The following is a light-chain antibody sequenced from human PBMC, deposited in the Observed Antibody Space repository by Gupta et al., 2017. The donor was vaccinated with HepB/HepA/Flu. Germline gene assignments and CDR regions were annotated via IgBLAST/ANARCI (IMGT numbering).Light chain of an antibody. V-gene: IGLV3-19*01. CDR2: GDK. Sequence: SSTLPQDPVVSVALGKTVRITCQGDSRRSYYPSWFQQKPEQAPLLVSYGDKNRPAGIPPRFSGSSSGNTAALTITGAQADEEGDYYCHARDSSGFPVFGGGTKVTVL. CDR3: HARDSSGFPV. CDR1: SRRSYY. J-gene: IGLJ2*01.